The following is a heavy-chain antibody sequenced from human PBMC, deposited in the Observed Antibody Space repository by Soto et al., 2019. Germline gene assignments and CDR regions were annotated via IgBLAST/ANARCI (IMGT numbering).Heavy chain of an antibody. V-gene: IGHV1-2*02. CDR2: INPNNGAT. CDR3: ATPYPDSSGYFEH. Sequence: ASVKVSCKASGYTFTSYGISWVRQAPGQGLEYMGWINPNNGATNYAQNFQGRVTMTWDTSISTAYMEVRRLRSDDTAVYYCATPYPDSSGYFEHWGQGTLVTVSS. D-gene: IGHD3-22*01. CDR1: GYTFTSYG. J-gene: IGHJ4*02.